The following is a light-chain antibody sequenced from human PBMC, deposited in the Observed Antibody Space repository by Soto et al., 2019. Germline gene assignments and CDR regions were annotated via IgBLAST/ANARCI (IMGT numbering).Light chain of an antibody. V-gene: IGKV3-15*01. CDR3: QQYEKWPPLT. CDR1: QSVSSY. Sequence: EIVLTQSPATLSLSPGERATLSCRASQSVSSYLAWYQQKPGQAPRLLIYGVSTRAIGVPVRFSGSGSGTEFTLTISSLQSEDFAVYYCQQYEKWPPLTFGGGTKVDIK. J-gene: IGKJ4*01. CDR2: GVS.